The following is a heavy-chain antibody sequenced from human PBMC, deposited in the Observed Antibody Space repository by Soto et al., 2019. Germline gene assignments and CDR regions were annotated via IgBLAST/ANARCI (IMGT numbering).Heavy chain of an antibody. J-gene: IGHJ4*02. CDR2: INPNSGGT. CDR1: GYTFTVYY. D-gene: IGHD4-17*01. CDR3: ARLPAATTVTTPAAYFDY. V-gene: IGHV1-2*02. Sequence: QVQLVQSGAEVKKPGASVKVSCKTSGYTFTVYYMHWVRQAPGQGLEWMGWINPNSGGTNYAQKFQGRVTMTRDTSIRTAYMELSRLRSDDTAVYYCARLPAATTVTTPAAYFDYWGQGTLVTVSS.